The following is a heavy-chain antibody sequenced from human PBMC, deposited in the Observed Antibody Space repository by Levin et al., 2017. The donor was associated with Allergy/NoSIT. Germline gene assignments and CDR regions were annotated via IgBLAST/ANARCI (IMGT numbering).Heavy chain of an antibody. CDR3: ARRDIVVVPAAIEDAFDI. D-gene: IGHD2-2*01. CDR2: IDPSDSYT. J-gene: IGHJ3*02. Sequence: KVSCKGSGYSFTSYWISWVRQMPGKGLEWMGRIDPSDSYTNYSPSFQGHVTISADKSISTAYLQWSSLKASDTAMYYCARRDIVVVPAAIEDAFDIWGQGTMVTVSS. V-gene: IGHV5-10-1*01. CDR1: GYSFTSYW.